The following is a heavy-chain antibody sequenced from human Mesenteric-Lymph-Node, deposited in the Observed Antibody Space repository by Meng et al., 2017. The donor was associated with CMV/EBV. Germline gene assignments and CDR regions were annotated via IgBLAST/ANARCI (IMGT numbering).Heavy chain of an antibody. CDR1: GFTFSNYA. Sequence: GESLKISCAASGFTFSNYAMHRVRQAPGKGLEWVSSISSSSSYIYYADSVKGRFTISRDNAKNSLYLQMNSLRAEDTAVYYCASLGDRGYWGQGTLVTVSS. CDR3: ASLGDRGY. V-gene: IGHV3-21*01. D-gene: IGHD3-10*01. CDR2: ISSSSSYI. J-gene: IGHJ4*02.